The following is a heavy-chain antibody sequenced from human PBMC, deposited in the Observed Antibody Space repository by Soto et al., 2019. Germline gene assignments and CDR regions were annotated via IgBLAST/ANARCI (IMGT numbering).Heavy chain of an antibody. J-gene: IGHJ6*02. CDR3: ARAPRLLRYFDYYYYYGMDV. CDR1: GGTFSSYA. D-gene: IGHD3-9*01. CDR2: IIPIFGTA. Sequence: QVQPVQAGAEVKKPGSSVKVSCKASGGTFSSYAISWVRQAPGQGLEWMGGIIPIFGTANYAQKFQGRVTITADESTSTAYMELSSLRSEETAVYYCARAPRLLRYFDYYYYYGMDVWGQGTTVTVSS. V-gene: IGHV1-69*01.